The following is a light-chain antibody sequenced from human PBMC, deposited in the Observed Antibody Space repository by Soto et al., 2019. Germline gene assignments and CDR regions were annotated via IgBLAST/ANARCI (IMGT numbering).Light chain of an antibody. J-gene: IGLJ2*01. CDR2: SNS. Sequence: QLVLTQPPSASGTPGQRVTISCSGSISNIGNNAVNWYQHLPGTAPKFLIYSNSQRPSGVPDRFSGSKSGTSASLAISGLQSEDEADYYCAAWDDSLSAVIFGGGTKVTVL. V-gene: IGLV1-44*01. CDR3: AAWDDSLSAVI. CDR1: ISNIGNNA.